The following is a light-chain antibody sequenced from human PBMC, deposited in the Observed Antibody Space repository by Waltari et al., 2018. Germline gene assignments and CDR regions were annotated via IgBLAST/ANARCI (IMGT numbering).Light chain of an antibody. Sequence: VLTQSPGTLSLSPGQRATLSCRASQSLSKKYLAWYQQKPGQAPRLLIYGASSRAAGIPDRFSGSRSGTDFTLTISRLEPEDYAVYYCQQYGSSVLYTFGQGTKLESK. J-gene: IGKJ2*01. V-gene: IGKV3-20*01. CDR2: GAS. CDR3: QQYGSSVLYT. CDR1: QSLSKKY.